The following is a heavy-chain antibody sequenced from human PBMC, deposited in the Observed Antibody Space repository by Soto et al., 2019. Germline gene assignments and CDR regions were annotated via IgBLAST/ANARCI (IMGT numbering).Heavy chain of an antibody. Sequence: QVRLVQSGAEVKKPGASVKVSCKASGYTFTSYAMHWVRQAPGQRLEWMGWINAGNGNTKYSQKFQGRVTITRDTSASTAYMELSSLRSEDTAVYYCAREGYWVRGNNWFDPWGQGTLVTVSS. D-gene: IGHD3-10*01. J-gene: IGHJ5*02. V-gene: IGHV1-3*01. CDR2: INAGNGNT. CDR3: AREGYWVRGNNWFDP. CDR1: GYTFTSYA.